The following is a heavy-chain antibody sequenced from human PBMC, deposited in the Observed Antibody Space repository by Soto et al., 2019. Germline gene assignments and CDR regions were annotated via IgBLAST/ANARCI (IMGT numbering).Heavy chain of an antibody. CDR2: IIPIFGTA. V-gene: IGHV1-69*13. Sequence: EASVKVSCKASGGTFSSYAISWVRQAPGQGLEWMGGIIPIFGTANYAQKFQGRVTITADESTSTAYMELSSLRSEDTAVYYCARDAHHITVTTRIYYYYGMDVWGQGTTVPVSS. CDR3: ARDAHHITVTTRIYYYYGMDV. CDR1: GGTFSSYA. D-gene: IGHD4-17*01. J-gene: IGHJ6*02.